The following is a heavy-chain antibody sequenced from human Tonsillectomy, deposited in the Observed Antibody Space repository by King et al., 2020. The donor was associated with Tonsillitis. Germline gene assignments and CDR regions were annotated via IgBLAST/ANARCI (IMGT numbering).Heavy chain of an antibody. J-gene: IGHJ4*02. CDR1: GFTFSSYW. CDR2: IKQVGGEK. V-gene: IGHV3-7*03. CDR3: ASTTAFDY. D-gene: IGHD4-17*01. Sequence: VQLVESGGGLVQPGGSLRHSFAASGFTFSSYWMSWVRQAPGKGLEWVANIKQVGGEKYYWDSVKGRFTISRDNAKNSLYLQMDSLRAEDTAVYYCASTTAFDYWGQGTLVTVSS.